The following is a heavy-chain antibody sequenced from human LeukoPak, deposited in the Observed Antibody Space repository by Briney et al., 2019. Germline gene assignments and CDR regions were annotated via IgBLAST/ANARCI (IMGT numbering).Heavy chain of an antibody. CDR2: ITHDGSSK. D-gene: IGHD3-10*01. V-gene: IGHV3-30*02. CDR3: AKVMTRTMVRGVPPSDY. CDR1: GFIFSSRG. J-gene: IGHJ4*02. Sequence: PGESLRLSCAASGFIFSSRGMHWVRQAPGKGLEWVAFITHDGSSKDYADSVKGRFTISRDNSKNTLYLQMNSLRAEDTAVYYCAKVMTRTMVRGVPPSDYWGQGTLVTVSS.